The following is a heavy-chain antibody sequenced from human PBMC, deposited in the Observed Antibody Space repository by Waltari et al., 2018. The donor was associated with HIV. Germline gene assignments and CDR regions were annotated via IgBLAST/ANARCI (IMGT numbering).Heavy chain of an antibody. CDR2: FDPENGEA. Sequence: QVQLVQPGTELKKPRDTFHVQCKLSGHTLTDLSMQWVRQAPGKGLAWMGGFDPENGEAVYAPKFQDRFIMTEYKSTDTAYLELRNLKFEDTAVYFCVTDVGPSAVEEHWGQGTLITVSS. CDR1: GHTLTDLS. D-gene: IGHD1-1*01. CDR3: VTDVGPSAVEEH. J-gene: IGHJ4*02. V-gene: IGHV1-24*01.